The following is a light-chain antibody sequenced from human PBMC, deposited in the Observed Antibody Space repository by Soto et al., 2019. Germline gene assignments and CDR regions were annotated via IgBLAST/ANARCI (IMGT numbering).Light chain of an antibody. CDR1: SSDVGGYNY. Sequence: QSALTQPASVSGSPGQSITISCTGTSSDVGGYNYVSWYQLYPGKTPKLIIYEVNNRPSGLSNRFSGSKSGNTASLTISGLQADDEGDYYCSSYTSDTSPYVFGTGTKLTVL. V-gene: IGLV2-14*01. CDR2: EVN. J-gene: IGLJ1*01. CDR3: SSYTSDTSPYV.